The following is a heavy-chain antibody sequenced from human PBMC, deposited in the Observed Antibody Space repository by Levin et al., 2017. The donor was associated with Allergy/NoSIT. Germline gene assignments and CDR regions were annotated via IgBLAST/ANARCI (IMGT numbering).Heavy chain of an antibody. CDR2: ISAYNGNT. CDR3: ARHRDYSNRVTPSAFDI. Sequence: ASVKVSCKASGYTFTSYGISWVRQAPGQGLEWMGWISAYNGNTNYAQKLQGRVTMTTDTSTSTAYMELRSLRSDDTAVYYCARHRDYSNRVTPSAFDIWGQGTMVTVSS. CDR1: GYTFTSYG. V-gene: IGHV1-18*01. J-gene: IGHJ3*02. D-gene: IGHD4-11*01.